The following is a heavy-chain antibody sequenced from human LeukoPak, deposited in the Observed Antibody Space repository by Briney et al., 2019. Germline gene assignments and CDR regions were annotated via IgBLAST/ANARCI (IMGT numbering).Heavy chain of an antibody. CDR2: MNPNSGNT. D-gene: IGHD5-24*01. J-gene: IGHJ5*02. V-gene: IGHV1-8*01. CDR1: GYTFTSYD. Sequence: GASVKVSCKASGYTFTSYDINWVRQATGQGLEWMGWMNPNSGNTGYAQKFQGRVTKTRNTSISTAYMELSSLRSEDTAVYYCARGRDGYNFLRFGFDPWGQGTLVTVSS. CDR3: ARGRDGYNFLRFGFDP.